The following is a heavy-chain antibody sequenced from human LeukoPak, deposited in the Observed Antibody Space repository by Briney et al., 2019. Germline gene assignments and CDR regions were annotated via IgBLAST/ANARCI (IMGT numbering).Heavy chain of an antibody. D-gene: IGHD3-10*01. J-gene: IGHJ4*02. CDR2: ISSSSSYI. CDR3: ARALNYGYGSGSYLQYYFDY. CDR1: GFTFSSYS. V-gene: IGHV3-21*01. Sequence: GGSLRLSCAASGFTFSSYSMNWVRQAPGKGLEWVSSISSSSSYIYYADSVKGQFTISRDNAKNSLYLQMNSLRAEDTAVYYCARALNYGYGSGSYLQYYFDYWGQGTLVTVSS.